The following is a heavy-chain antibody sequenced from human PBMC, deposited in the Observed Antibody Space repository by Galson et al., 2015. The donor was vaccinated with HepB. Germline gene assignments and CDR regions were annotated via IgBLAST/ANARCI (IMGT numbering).Heavy chain of an antibody. CDR2: IYYSGST. V-gene: IGHV4-30-4*01. J-gene: IGHJ5*02. CDR3: ARVVVSHIVATTNWFDP. Sequence: WSWIRQPPGKGLEWIGYIYYSGSTYYNPSLKSRVTISVDTSKNQFSLKLSSVTAADTAVYYCARVVVSHIVATTNWFDPWGQGTLVTVSS. D-gene: IGHD5-12*01.